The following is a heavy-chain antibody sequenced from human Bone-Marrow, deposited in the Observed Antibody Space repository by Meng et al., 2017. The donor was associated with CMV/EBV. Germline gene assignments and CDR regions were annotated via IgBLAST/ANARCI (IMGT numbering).Heavy chain of an antibody. CDR1: GYTFTSYD. Sequence: ASAKVSCKASGYTFTSYDINWVRQATGQGLEWMGWMNPNSGNTGYAQKFQGRVTMTRNTSISTAYMELSSLRSEDTAVYYCARGYQTIFGVVSQYYYYYGMDFWGQGPTVTFSS. J-gene: IGHJ6*02. CDR2: MNPNSGNT. V-gene: IGHV1-8*01. D-gene: IGHD3-3*01. CDR3: ARGYQTIFGVVSQYYYYYGMDF.